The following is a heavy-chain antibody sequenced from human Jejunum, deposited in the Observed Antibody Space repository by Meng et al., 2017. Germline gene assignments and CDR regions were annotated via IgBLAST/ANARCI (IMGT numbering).Heavy chain of an antibody. CDR3: ARGVYYSFDY. CDR2: IYHSGST. J-gene: IGHJ4*02. V-gene: IGHV4-4*02. Sequence: QVSRQGSGPGLVTLSVTLTLTCAVSGGSISSVYWWTWVRQYPGKGLEWIGEIYHSGSTNYNTSLMSRVTISVDKSKNQFSLKLTSVTAADTAVYYCARGVYYSFDYWGQGTLVTVSS. D-gene: IGHD2-8*01. CDR1: GGSISSVYW.